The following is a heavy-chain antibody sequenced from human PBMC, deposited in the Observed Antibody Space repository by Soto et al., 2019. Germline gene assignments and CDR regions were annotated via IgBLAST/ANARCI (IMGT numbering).Heavy chain of an antibody. J-gene: IGHJ5*02. D-gene: IGHD2-2*01. CDR2: VWQYGNEE. Sequence: GGSLRLSCTGTGVTFSNYGIHWVRQAPGKGLEWVGFVWQYGNEEYYADSLKGRITISRDNSNNTVSLLISSLRAEDSAVYYCVRDPCRTTRCYPNYFDLWGQGTPVTVSS. V-gene: IGHV3-33*08. CDR3: VRDPCRTTRCYPNYFDL. CDR1: GVTFSNYG.